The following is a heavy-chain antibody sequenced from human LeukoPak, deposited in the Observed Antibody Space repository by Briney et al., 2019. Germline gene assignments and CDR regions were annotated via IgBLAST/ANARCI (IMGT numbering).Heavy chain of an antibody. CDR1: GFMFHDYA. D-gene: IGHD6-19*01. CDR3: ARESESSGWYDY. V-gene: IGHV3-43*02. J-gene: IGHJ4*02. CDR2: ISGDGGST. Sequence: PGGSLRLSCAAPGFMFHDYALHWVRHALGEGLEWVSLISGDGGSTFYADSVKGRFTLSRDNSKNSLYLQVNSLRSDDTAMYYCARESESSGWYDYWGQGTLVTVSS.